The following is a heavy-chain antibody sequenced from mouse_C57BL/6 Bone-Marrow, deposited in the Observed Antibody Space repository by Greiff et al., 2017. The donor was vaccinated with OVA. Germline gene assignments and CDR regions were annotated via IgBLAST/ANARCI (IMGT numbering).Heavy chain of an antibody. J-gene: IGHJ1*03. CDR1: GFSFNTYA. D-gene: IGHD2-3*01. CDR2: IRSKSNNYAT. V-gene: IGHV10-1*01. CDR3: VRHIYDGYWYFDV. Sequence: EVKVEESGGGLVQPKGSLKLSCAASGFSFNTYAMNWVRQAPGKGLEWVARIRSKSNNYATYYADSVKDRFTISRDDSESMLYLQMNNLKTEDTAMYYCVRHIYDGYWYFDVWGTGTTVTVSS.